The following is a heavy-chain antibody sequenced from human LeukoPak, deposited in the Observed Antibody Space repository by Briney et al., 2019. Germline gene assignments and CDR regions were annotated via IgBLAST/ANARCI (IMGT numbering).Heavy chain of an antibody. Sequence: PSETLSLTCTVSGYSISSGYYWSWIRQPAGKGLEWIGRIYTSGSTNYNPSLRSRVTISVDTSKNQFSLKLSSVTAADTAVYYCAREWGSITIFGARTGWFDPWGQGTLVTVSS. CDR3: AREWGSITIFGARTGWFDP. V-gene: IGHV4-61*02. J-gene: IGHJ5*02. D-gene: IGHD3-3*01. CDR2: IYTSGST. CDR1: GYSISSGYY.